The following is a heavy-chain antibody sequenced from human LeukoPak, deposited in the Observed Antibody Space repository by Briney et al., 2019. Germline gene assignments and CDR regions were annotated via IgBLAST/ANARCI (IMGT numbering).Heavy chain of an antibody. J-gene: IGHJ3*02. CDR2: IYTSGST. Sequence: SQTLSLTCTVSGGSISSGSYYWSWIRQPAGKGLEWIGRIYTSGSTNYNPSLKSRVTISVDTSKNQFSLKLSSVTAADTAVYYCARYIVVVPAAMDAFDIWGQGTMVTVSS. CDR3: ARYIVVVPAAMDAFDI. D-gene: IGHD2-2*01. CDR1: GGSISSGSYY. V-gene: IGHV4-61*02.